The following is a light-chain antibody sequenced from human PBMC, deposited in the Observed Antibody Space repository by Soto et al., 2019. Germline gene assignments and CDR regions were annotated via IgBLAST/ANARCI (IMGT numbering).Light chain of an antibody. CDR2: GHN. V-gene: IGLV1-40*01. CDR3: QSYDSALSASV. J-gene: IGLJ2*01. Sequence: QSVLTQPPSVSGAPGQRVTISCTGSTSNIGNNYDLFWYQQLPGKAPKLLISGHNNRPSGVPDRFSSSKSGTSASLAITGLQPDDEGDYYCQSYDSALSASVFGGGTKLTVL. CDR1: TSNIGNNYD.